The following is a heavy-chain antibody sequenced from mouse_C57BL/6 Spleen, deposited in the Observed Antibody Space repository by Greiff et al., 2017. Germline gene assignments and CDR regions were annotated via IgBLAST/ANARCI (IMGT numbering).Heavy chain of an antibody. Sequence: VQLQQSGAELARPGASVKMSCKASGYTFTSYTMHWVKQRPGQGLEWIGYINPSSGYTKYNQKFKDKATLTADKSSSTAYMQLSSLTSEDSAVYYCARYTTLVFDYWGQGTTLTVSS. J-gene: IGHJ2*01. D-gene: IGHD1-1*01. CDR3: ARYTTLVFDY. CDR2: INPSSGYT. CDR1: GYTFTSYT. V-gene: IGHV1-4*01.